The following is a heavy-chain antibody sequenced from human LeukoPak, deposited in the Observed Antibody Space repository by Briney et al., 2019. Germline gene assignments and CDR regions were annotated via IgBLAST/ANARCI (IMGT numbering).Heavy chain of an antibody. J-gene: IGHJ3*02. Sequence: SETLSLTCTVSGGSLSSYYWSWIRQPPGEGLEWIGDIYYSGSTNYNPSLKSRVTISVDTSKNQFSLKVTSVTAADTAVYYCARSTMITDAFDKWGQGTMVTVSS. D-gene: IGHD3-22*01. CDR3: ARSTMITDAFDK. CDR2: IYYSGST. CDR1: GGSLSSYY. V-gene: IGHV4-59*01.